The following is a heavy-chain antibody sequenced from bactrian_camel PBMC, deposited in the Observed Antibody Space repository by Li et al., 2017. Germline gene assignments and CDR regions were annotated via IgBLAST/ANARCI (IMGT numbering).Heavy chain of an antibody. CDR3: VILVAASY. D-gene: IGHD1*01. CDR2: ITPVGEGT. Sequence: HVQLVESGGGLVQPGGSLRLSCTASGYDFSKCEMGWYRQAPGKGLEYVSSITPVGEGTYYADSVKGRFAISRDNAKRTVYLQMRSLRTEDTALYYCVILVAASYWGPGTQVTVS. CDR1: GYDFSKCE. V-gene: IGHV3S60*01. J-gene: IGHJ4*01.